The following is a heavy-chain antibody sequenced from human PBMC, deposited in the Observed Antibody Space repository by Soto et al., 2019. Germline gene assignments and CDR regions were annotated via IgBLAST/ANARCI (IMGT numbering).Heavy chain of an antibody. CDR3: AKSDDSSGYYSSGSRKYYFDY. CDR1: GFTFSSYA. J-gene: IGHJ4*02. V-gene: IGHV3-23*01. CDR2: ISGSGGST. D-gene: IGHD3-22*01. Sequence: GGSLRLSCAASGFTFSSYAMSWVRQAPGKGLEWVSAISGSGGSTYYADSVKGRFTISRDNSKNTLYLQMNSLRAEDTAVYYCAKSDDSSGYYSSGSRKYYFDYWGQGTLVTVSS.